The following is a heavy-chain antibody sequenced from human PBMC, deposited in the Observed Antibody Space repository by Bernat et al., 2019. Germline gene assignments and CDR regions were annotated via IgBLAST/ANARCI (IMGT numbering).Heavy chain of an antibody. Sequence: QVQLVESGGGVVLPGRSLTLSCATSGFTFSNYGIHWVRQAPGKGLEWVAFTSYDGNYKYYADAVKGRITISRETSNNTVILQMNSLRGEATAVYCCARDRTVGATAQDFWGQGTLVTISS. CDR1: GFTFSNYG. CDR3: ARDRTVGATAQDF. CDR2: TSYDGNYK. V-gene: IGHV3-30*03. D-gene: IGHD1-26*01. J-gene: IGHJ4*02.